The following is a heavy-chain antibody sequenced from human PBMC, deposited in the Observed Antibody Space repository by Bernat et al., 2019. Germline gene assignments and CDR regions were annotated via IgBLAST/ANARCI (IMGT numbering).Heavy chain of an antibody. CDR3: SRLPHARRYYYYGMDV. Sequence: QVQLVQSGAEVKKPGASVKVSCKASGYTFTSYAMHWVRQAPGQRLEWMGWINAGNGNTKYSQKFQGRVTSTRDTSASRAYMELSSLRSEDTAVYYCSRLPHARRYYYYGMDVWGQGTTVTVSS. J-gene: IGHJ6*02. CDR1: GYTFTSYA. V-gene: IGHV1-3*01. CDR2: INAGNGNT.